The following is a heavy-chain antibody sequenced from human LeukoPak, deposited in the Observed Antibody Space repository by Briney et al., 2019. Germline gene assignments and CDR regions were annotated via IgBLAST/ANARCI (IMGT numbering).Heavy chain of an antibody. J-gene: IGHJ4*02. D-gene: IGHD5-12*01. Sequence: PGGSLRLSCAASGFTFSSYAMTWVRQAPGKGLEWVSVISTGGSTHYADSVKGRFTISRDNSKNTLYLQMNSLRAGDTAVNYCAVGYSGYGDLVYWGQGTLVTVSS. CDR3: AVGYSGYGDLVY. CDR2: ISTGGST. CDR1: GFTFSSYA. V-gene: IGHV3-23*01.